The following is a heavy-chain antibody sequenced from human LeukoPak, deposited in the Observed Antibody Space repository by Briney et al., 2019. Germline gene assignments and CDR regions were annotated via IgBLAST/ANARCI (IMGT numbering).Heavy chain of an antibody. CDR3: AKDHKQWLVLDY. Sequence: GGSLRLSCATFGFTFTTYAMSWVRQAPGKGLEWVSAISGSGGSTYYADSVKGRFTISRDISKSTVFLQMTSLRAEDTAVYYCAKDHKQWLVLDYWGQGTLVTVSS. CDR2: ISGSGGST. V-gene: IGHV3-23*01. CDR1: GFTFTTYA. J-gene: IGHJ4*02. D-gene: IGHD6-19*01.